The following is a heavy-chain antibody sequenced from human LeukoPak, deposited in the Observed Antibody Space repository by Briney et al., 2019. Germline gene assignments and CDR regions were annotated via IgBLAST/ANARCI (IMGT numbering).Heavy chain of an antibody. Sequence: GGSLRLSCAASGFTFTNYAMIWVRQTQGKGLEWLSYITTGSGTVFYADSVKGRFTISRDNAKNSLFLQMNTLRADDSALYYCATWSGAAAGRSDYWGQGTLVTVSS. D-gene: IGHD6-13*01. V-gene: IGHV3-48*04. CDR2: ITTGSGTV. CDR3: ATWSGAAAGRSDY. J-gene: IGHJ4*02. CDR1: GFTFTNYA.